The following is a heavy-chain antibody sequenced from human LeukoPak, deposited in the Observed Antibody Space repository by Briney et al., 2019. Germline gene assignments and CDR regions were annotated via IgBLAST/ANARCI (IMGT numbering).Heavy chain of an antibody. CDR3: ARYYDFWSGYPGMDV. D-gene: IGHD3-3*01. CDR2: IYYSRST. J-gene: IGHJ6*02. V-gene: IGHV4-59*01. Sequence: IYYSRSTNYNPSLKSRVTISVEKSKHQFSLKLSSVTAADTAVYYCARYYDFWSGYPGMDVWGQGTTVTVSS.